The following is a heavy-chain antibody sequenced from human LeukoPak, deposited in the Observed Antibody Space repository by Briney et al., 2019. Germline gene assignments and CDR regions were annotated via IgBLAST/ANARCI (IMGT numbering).Heavy chain of an antibody. J-gene: IGHJ5*02. CDR1: GGSISGSSYY. V-gene: IGHV4-39*01. D-gene: IGHD2-2*01. CDR2: IYYSGYT. Sequence: SETLSLTCTVSGGSISGSSYYWGWIRQPPGKGLEWIASIYYSGYTYYNPALKSRVTISVDMSKNQFSLKLSSVTAADTAVYYCARSSTSFIGWFDPWGQGTLVTVSS. CDR3: ARSSTSFIGWFDP.